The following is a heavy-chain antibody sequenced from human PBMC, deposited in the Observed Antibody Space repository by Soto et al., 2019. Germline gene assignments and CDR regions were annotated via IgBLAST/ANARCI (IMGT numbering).Heavy chain of an antibody. V-gene: IGHV4-4*02. CDR1: GDSITNSDW. Sequence: QIQLQESGPGLVKSSGTLSLTCTVSGDSITNSDWWSWVRQSPGKGLEWIAEIHHSGATNYNPSLXXRVTISVDKSTNHLFLKVSSLTAADTAVYYCVRNGYYCLDIWGQGTTVTVSS. CDR2: IHHSGAT. J-gene: IGHJ6*02. CDR3: VRNGYYCLDI.